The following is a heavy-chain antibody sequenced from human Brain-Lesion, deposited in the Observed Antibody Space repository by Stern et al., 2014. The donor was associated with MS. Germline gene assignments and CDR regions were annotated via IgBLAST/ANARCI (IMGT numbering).Heavy chain of an antibody. CDR3: ARDQRGITIFGVVTDYYYLGMDV. CDR1: GYIFTGYY. D-gene: IGHD3-3*01. CDR2: INPNPGGT. J-gene: IGHJ6*02. Sequence: QVQLVQSGAEVKKPGASVKVSCKTSGYIFTGYYIHWVRQAPGQGLEWMAWINPNPGGTKYAQKFQGSVTMSRDTSISTAYVELSSLTSDDTAVYYCARDQRGITIFGVVTDYYYLGMDVWGQGPTVTVSS. V-gene: IGHV1-2*02.